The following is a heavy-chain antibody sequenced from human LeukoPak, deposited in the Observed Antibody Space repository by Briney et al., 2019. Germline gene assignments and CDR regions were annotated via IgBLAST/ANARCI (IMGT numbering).Heavy chain of an antibody. CDR3: ARERESRFLEWLGAFGI. D-gene: IGHD3-3*01. CDR2: IYTSGST. CDR1: GGSINSYY. Sequence: PSETLSLTCTGSGGSINSYYWSWIRQPAGKGVEWIGRIYTSGSTNYNPSLKSRVAMSVDTSRNQFSLKLSSVTAADTAVYYCARERESRFLEWLGAFGIWGQGTMVTVSS. J-gene: IGHJ3*02. V-gene: IGHV4-4*07.